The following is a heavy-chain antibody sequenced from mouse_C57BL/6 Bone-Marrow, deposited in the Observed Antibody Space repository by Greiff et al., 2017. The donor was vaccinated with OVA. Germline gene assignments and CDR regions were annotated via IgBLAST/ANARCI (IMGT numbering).Heavy chain of an antibody. Sequence: EVQRVESGPGLAKPSQTLSLTCSVTGYSITSDYWNWIRKFPGNKLEYMGYISYSGSTYYNPSLKSRISITRDTSKNQYYLQLNSVTTEDTATYYCARWGVLYCGSSYGYFDYWGQGTTLTVSS. CDR3: ARWGVLYCGSSYGYFDY. CDR1: GYSITSDY. V-gene: IGHV3-8*01. D-gene: IGHD1-1*01. J-gene: IGHJ2*01. CDR2: ISYSGST.